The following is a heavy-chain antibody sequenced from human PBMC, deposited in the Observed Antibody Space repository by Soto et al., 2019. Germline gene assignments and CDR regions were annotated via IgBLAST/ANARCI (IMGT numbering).Heavy chain of an antibody. D-gene: IGHD6-6*01. V-gene: IGHV3-53*02. CDR2: IYNGGGT. Sequence: EVQLVETGGGLIQPGGSLRLSCAASGFTVSGNYMSLVRQAPGKGLEWVSVIYNGGGTYYADSVKGRFTISRYNSKNTLYLQMNSRRAEDTAVYYCASTRGSSYEYWGQGPLVTVSS. CDR1: GFTVSGNY. J-gene: IGHJ4*02. CDR3: ASTRGSSYEY.